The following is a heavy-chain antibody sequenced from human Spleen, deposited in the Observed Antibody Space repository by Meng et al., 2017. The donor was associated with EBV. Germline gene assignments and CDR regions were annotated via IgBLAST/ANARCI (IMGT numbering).Heavy chain of an antibody. V-gene: IGHV4-59*07. Sequence: VELEETAPALVKPSDTLFLTCTVSGGSISTCYWSWIRQPPGKGLEWIGYIYYTGATQSNPSLKSRVTISIDTSKNQFSLKLSSVTPADTAVYYCARSGYCSDGVCYTGGFDPWGQGTLVTVSS. CDR1: GGSISTCY. J-gene: IGHJ5*02. CDR2: IYYTGAT. D-gene: IGHD2-8*01. CDR3: ARSGYCSDGVCYTGGFDP.